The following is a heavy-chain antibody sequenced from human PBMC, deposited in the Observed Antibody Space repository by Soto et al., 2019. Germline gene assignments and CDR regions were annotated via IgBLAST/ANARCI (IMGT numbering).Heavy chain of an antibody. Sequence: SGPTLVNPTQTLTLTCTFSGFSLSTSVVVVGWILHPPGKSLECLALIYWDDDKRYSPSLKSRITITKDTSKNKVVLTMTNMETVDTATYYCAHPLTDYDYPFAIWAQGTIVTVSS. J-gene: IGHJ3*02. D-gene: IGHD4-17*01. CDR1: GFSLSTSVVV. V-gene: IGHV2-5*02. CDR3: AHPLTDYDYPFAI. CDR2: IYWDDDK.